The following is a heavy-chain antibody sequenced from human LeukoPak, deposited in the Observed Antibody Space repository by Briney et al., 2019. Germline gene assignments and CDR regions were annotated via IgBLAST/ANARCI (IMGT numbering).Heavy chain of an antibody. V-gene: IGHV3-21*01. J-gene: IGHJ4*02. CDR1: GFTFSSYS. CDR3: ASIVVVAAASDY. Sequence: PGGPLRLSCAASGFTFSSYSMNWVRQAPGKGLEWVSSISSSSSYIYYADSVKGRFTISRDNAKNSLYLQMNSLRAEDTAVYYCASIVVVAAASDYWGQGTLVTVSS. D-gene: IGHD2-15*01. CDR2: ISSSSSYI.